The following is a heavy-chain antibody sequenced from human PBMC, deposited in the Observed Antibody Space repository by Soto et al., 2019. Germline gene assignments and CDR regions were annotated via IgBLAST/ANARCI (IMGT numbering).Heavy chain of an antibody. CDR1: GGTFSSYA. CDR2: IIPIFGTA. Sequence: QVQLVQSGAEVKKPGSSVKVSCKASGGTFSSYAISWVRQAPGQGLEWMGGIIPIFGTANYAQKFQGRVTITADESTSTAYMELSSLRSEDTAVYYCAREKKSTNYYDSSVQTLYFDYWGQGTLVTVSS. D-gene: IGHD3-22*01. CDR3: AREKKSTNYYDSSVQTLYFDY. J-gene: IGHJ4*02. V-gene: IGHV1-69*12.